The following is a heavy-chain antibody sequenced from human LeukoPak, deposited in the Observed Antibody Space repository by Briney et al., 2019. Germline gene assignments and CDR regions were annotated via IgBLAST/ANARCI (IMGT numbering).Heavy chain of an antibody. CDR2: IKQDGSEK. CDR1: GFTFSNYW. D-gene: IGHD3-3*01. J-gene: IGHJ4*02. V-gene: IGHV3-7*01. CDR3: ARDLSYYDFWSGYFAY. Sequence: PGGSLRLSCAASGFTFSNYWMSWVRQAPGKGLEWVANIKQDGSEKYYVDSVKGRFTISRDNAKNSLYLQMNSLRAEDTAVYYRARDLSYYDFWSGYFAYWGQGTLVTVSS.